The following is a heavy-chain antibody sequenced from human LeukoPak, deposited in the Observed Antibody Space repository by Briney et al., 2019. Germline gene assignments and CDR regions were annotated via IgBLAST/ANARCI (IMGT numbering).Heavy chain of an antibody. J-gene: IGHJ4*02. Sequence: GGSLRLSCAASGFTFSSYGMHWVRQAPGKGLEWVAVISYDGSNKYYADSVKGRFTISRDNSKNTLYLQMNSLRAEDTAVHYCAKDSSSSLYYFDYWGQGTLVPVSS. CDR3: AKDSSSSLYYFDY. CDR2: ISYDGSNK. CDR1: GFTFSSYG. D-gene: IGHD6-6*01. V-gene: IGHV3-30*18.